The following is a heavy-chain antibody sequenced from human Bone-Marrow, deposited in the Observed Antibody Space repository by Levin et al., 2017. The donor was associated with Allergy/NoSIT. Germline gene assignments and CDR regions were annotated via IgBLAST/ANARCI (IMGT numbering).Heavy chain of an antibody. CDR1: GFSFGDST. CDR3: TRSGGGGY. CDR2: IRGNSYGGTT. D-gene: IGHD2-15*01. Sequence: PGGSLRLSCTASGFSFGDSTMSWVRQAPGKGLEWVGFIRGNSYGGTTEYAASVKGRFTISRDDSKSIAYLQMNSLKTEDTAVYYCTRSGGGGYWGQGTLVTVSS. V-gene: IGHV3-49*04. J-gene: IGHJ4*02.